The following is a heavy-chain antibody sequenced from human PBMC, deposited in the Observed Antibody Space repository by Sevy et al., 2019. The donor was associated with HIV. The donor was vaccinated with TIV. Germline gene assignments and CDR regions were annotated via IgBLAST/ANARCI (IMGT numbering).Heavy chain of an antibody. Sequence: SETLSLTCTVSGGSISSYYWSWIRQPPRKGLEWIGYIYYSGSTNYNPSLKSRVTISVDTSKNQFSLKLSSVTAADTAVYYCARGKRMGIYGMDVWGQGTTVTVSS. CDR2: IYYSGST. J-gene: IGHJ6*02. CDR1: GGSISSYY. D-gene: IGHD6-13*01. V-gene: IGHV4-59*01. CDR3: ARGKRMGIYGMDV.